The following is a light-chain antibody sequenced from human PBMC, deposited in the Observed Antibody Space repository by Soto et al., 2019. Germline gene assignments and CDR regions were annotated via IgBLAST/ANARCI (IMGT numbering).Light chain of an antibody. J-gene: IGLJ3*02. V-gene: IGLV2-14*01. Sequence: QSALTQPAAVSGPPGQSITISCTGTSSDVGRYNYVSWNQQHSGKAPKLVIYEVRNRPSGISNRFSASKSGNTASLTISGLQAEDEADYYCTSYTSNTTWVFGGGTKLTVL. CDR1: SSDVGRYNY. CDR2: EVR. CDR3: TSYTSNTTWV.